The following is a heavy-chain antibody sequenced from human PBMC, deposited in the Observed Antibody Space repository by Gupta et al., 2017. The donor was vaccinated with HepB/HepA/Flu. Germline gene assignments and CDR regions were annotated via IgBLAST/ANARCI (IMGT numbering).Heavy chain of an antibody. V-gene: IGHV4-39*01. Sequence: QLQLQESGPGLVKPSETLSLMCTVSGDSISSRDNYWDWIRQPPGKGLEWIGSISSGGTTYYNPSLKGRIRISLDTYSNQFYLKLNSVNATDTAVYSGARRRVTYRDYWGQGILVTVSS. CDR2: ISSGGTT. J-gene: IGHJ4*02. D-gene: IGHD2-21*02. CDR1: GDSISSRDNY. CDR3: ARRRVTYRDY.